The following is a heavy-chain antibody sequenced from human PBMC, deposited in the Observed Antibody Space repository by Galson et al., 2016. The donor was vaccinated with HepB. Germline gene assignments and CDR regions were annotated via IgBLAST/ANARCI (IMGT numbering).Heavy chain of an antibody. V-gene: IGHV3-30*04. CDR2: ITYDGSHK. D-gene: IGHD2-2*01. CDR3: TRGFGTTSHNFFDP. CDR1: GFTFSDFA. Sequence: SLRLSCAASGFTFSDFATHWVRQAPGKGLEWVAIITYDGSHKFYGDSVRGRFTISRDNYKNTVDLQMNSLTAEDTALYYCTRGFGTTSHNFFDPWGQGTLVTVSS. J-gene: IGHJ5*02.